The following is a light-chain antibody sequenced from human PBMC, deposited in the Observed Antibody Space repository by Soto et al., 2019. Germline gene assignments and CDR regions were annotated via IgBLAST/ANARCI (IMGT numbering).Light chain of an antibody. CDR1: SSDVGAYNY. Sequence: ALTQPASVSGSPGQSITLSCAGTSSDVGAYNYDSWYQQYPGEAPKVIIYDVSHRPAGVSNRFSGSKSGNTASLTISGLQTQDEADYYCSSYTSATTYVFGTGTKLTVL. V-gene: IGLV2-14*01. CDR3: SSYTSATTYV. J-gene: IGLJ1*01. CDR2: DVS.